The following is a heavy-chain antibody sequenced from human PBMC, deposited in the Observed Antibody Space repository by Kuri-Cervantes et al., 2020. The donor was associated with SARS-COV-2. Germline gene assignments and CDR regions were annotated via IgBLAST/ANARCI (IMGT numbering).Heavy chain of an antibody. Sequence: ESLKISCAVYGGSFSGYYWSWIRQPPGKGLEWIGEINHSGSTNYNPSLKSRVTISVDTPKNQFSLKLSSVTAADTAVYYCARDRDFWSGFLGGMDVWGQGTTVTVSS. D-gene: IGHD3-3*01. CDR3: ARDRDFWSGFLGGMDV. J-gene: IGHJ6*02. CDR2: INHSGST. CDR1: GGSFSGYY. V-gene: IGHV4-34*01.